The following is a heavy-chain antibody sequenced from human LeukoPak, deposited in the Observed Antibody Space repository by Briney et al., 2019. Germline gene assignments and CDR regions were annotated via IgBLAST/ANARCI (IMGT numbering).Heavy chain of an antibody. CDR2: IKQDGSEK. V-gene: IGHV3-7*02. D-gene: IGHD3-10*01. Sequence: GGSLRLSCAASGFTFSSYWMSWVRQAPGKGLEWVANIKQDGSEKYYVDSVKGRFTISRDNAKNSLLLQMNSLRVEDTAVYYCAKYYGLGSSACFDPWGQGTLVTVSS. CDR3: AKYYGLGSSACFDP. CDR1: GFTFSSYW. J-gene: IGHJ5*02.